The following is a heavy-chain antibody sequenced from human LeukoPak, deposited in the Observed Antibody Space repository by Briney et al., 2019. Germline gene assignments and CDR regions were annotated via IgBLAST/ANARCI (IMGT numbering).Heavy chain of an antibody. CDR2: ISAYNGST. CDR3: AREGGYCSSTSCLPLFDY. Sequence: GASVKVSCKASGYTFTSYGISWVRQAPGQGLEWMGWISAYNGSTNYAQKLQGRVTMTTDTSTSTAYMELRSLRSDDTAVYYCAREGGYCSSTSCLPLFDYWGQGTLVTVSS. D-gene: IGHD2-2*01. J-gene: IGHJ4*02. V-gene: IGHV1-18*01. CDR1: GYTFTSYG.